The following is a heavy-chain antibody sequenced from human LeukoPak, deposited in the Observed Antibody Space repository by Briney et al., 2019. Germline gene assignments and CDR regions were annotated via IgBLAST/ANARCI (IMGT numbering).Heavy chain of an antibody. V-gene: IGHV3-30*18. CDR1: GFTFSSYG. D-gene: IGHD3-22*01. CDR2: ISYDGSNK. J-gene: IGHJ4*02. CDR3: AKSGRGSGDYPFDY. Sequence: GGSLRLSCAASGFTFSSYGMHWVRQAPGKGLERVAVISYDGSNKYYADSVKGRFTISRDNSKNTLYLQMNSLRAEDTAVYYCAKSGRGSGDYPFDYWGQGTLVTVSS.